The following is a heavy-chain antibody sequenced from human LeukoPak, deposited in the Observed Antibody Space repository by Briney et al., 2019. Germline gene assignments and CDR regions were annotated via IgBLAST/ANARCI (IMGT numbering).Heavy chain of an antibody. CDR2: IKTKTEGGST. V-gene: IGHV3-15*01. Sequence: PGGPLRFPCAASGFPFSGAYMSWVRQAPGKGPEWIGRIKTKTEGGSTYYAELVKGRFTISRDDSRNTLHLQMNSLKTEDTAVYYCAWYYNDYWGQGAVVSVSS. CDR1: GFPFSGAY. D-gene: IGHD3-10*01. J-gene: IGHJ4*02. CDR3: AWYYNDY.